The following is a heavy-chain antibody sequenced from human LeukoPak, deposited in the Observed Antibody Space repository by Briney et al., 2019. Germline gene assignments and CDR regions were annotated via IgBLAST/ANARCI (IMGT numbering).Heavy chain of an antibody. V-gene: IGHV3-21*01. Sequence: PGGSLRLSCATSGFTFSSYSMNWVRQAPGKGLEWVSSISSSSSYVYYADSVKGRFTISRDNAKNSLYLQMNSLRAEDTAVYYCARTGYCSGGSCYSSSWGQGTLVTVSS. D-gene: IGHD2-15*01. CDR2: ISSSSSYV. J-gene: IGHJ4*02. CDR3: ARTGYCSGGSCYSSS. CDR1: GFTFSSYS.